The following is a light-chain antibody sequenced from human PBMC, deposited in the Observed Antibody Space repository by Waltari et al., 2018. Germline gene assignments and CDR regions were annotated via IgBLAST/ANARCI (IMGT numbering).Light chain of an antibody. V-gene: IGKV1-39*01. Sequence: DNQMTQSPSSLSVSVVDRVTISCRASRRIGTYLQWFQQKPGKAPKLLIFAASSLQSGVPSRFSGSGSGTDFTLTISSLQPEDFATYYCQQSYSTPRTFGGGTKVEIK. CDR2: AAS. CDR1: RRIGTY. CDR3: QQSYSTPRT. J-gene: IGKJ4*01.